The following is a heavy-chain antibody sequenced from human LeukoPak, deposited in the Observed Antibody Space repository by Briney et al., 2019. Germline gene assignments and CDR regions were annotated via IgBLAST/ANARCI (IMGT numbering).Heavy chain of an antibody. D-gene: IGHD2-2*01. J-gene: IGHJ4*02. CDR2: IYHSGST. CDR3: ARGGCSSTSCYSSFDY. V-gene: IGHV4-38-2*01. CDR1: GYSISSGYY. Sequence: SETLSLTCAVSGYSISSGYYWGWIRQPPGKGLEWIGSIYHSGSTYYNPSLKSRVTISVDTSKNQFSLKLSSVTAADTAVYYRARGGCSSTSCYSSFDYWGQGTLVTVSS.